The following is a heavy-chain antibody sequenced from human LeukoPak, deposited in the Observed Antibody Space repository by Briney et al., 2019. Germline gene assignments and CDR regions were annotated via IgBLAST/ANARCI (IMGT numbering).Heavy chain of an antibody. V-gene: IGHV4-34*01. CDR2: INHSGST. D-gene: IGHD4-17*01. CDR1: GGSFSGYY. CDR3: ARHGGYGDYSGFNWFDP. Sequence: SETLSLTCAVYGGSFSGYYWSWIRQPPGKGLEWIGEINHSGSTNYNSSLKSRVTISVDTSKNQFSLKLSSVTAADTAVYYCARHGGYGDYSGFNWFDPWGQGTLVTVSS. J-gene: IGHJ5*02.